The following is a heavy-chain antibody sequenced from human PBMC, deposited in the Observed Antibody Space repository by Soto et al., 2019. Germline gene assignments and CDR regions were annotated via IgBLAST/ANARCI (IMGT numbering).Heavy chain of an antibody. D-gene: IGHD1-1*01. V-gene: IGHV3-21*06. CDR2: ISSTTNYI. Sequence: GGSLRLSCAASGFTFTRYSMNWVRQAPGKGLEWVSSISSTTNYIYYGDSMKGRFTISRDNAKNSLYLEMNSLRAEDTAVYYCAKEKPTTTCFDYWGPGTLVTVSS. CDR3: AKEKPTTTCFDY. CDR1: GFTFTRYS. J-gene: IGHJ4*02.